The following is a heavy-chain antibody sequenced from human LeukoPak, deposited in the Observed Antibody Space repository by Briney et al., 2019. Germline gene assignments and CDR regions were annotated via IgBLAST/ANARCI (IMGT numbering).Heavy chain of an antibody. J-gene: IGHJ3*02. CDR1: GYSFTSYW. V-gene: IGHV5-51*01. Sequence: GESLKISCKGSGYSFTSYWIGWVRQMPGKGLEWMGIIYPGDSDTRYSPSFQGQVTISADKSISTAYLQWSSLKASDTAMYYCARRGESYDSSGYYWAAFDIWGQGTMVTVSS. CDR2: IYPGDSDT. D-gene: IGHD3-22*01. CDR3: ARRGESYDSSGYYWAAFDI.